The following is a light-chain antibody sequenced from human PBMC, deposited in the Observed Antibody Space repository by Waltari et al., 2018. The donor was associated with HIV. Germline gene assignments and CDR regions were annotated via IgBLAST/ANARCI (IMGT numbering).Light chain of an antibody. J-gene: IGKJ1*01. CDR1: QSVLYSSNNKNY. V-gene: IGKV4-1*01. Sequence: DIVMTQSPDSLAVSLGGRAPINCKSSQSVLYSSNNKNYLAWYQQKTGQPPKLLIYWASTRESGDPDRFSGSGSGTDFTLTISSLQAEDVAVYYCQQYYSSLWTFGQGTKVEIK. CDR3: QQYYSSLWT. CDR2: WAS.